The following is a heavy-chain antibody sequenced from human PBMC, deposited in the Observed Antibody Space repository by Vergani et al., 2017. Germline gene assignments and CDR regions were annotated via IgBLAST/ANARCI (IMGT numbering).Heavy chain of an antibody. CDR3: ARTEYYDILTTPTERNGMDV. V-gene: IGHV4-61*02. CDR2: IDVKGNS. Sequence: QVQLQESGPRLVKPSQTLSLTCSFSGGSLDIHSQTWGWIRQPAGEGLEWIGLIDVKGNSNFSPSLESRVTMSADASRGRFSLNLRSVTTSDTAVYYCARTEYYDILTTPTERNGMDVWGQGTTVTVSS. CDR1: GGSLDIHSQT. J-gene: IGHJ6*02. D-gene: IGHD3-9*01.